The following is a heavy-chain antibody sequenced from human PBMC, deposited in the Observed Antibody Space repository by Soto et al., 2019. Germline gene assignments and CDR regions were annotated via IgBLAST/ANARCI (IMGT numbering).Heavy chain of an antibody. CDR1: GGSISSGDYY. D-gene: IGHD3-10*01. V-gene: IGHV4-30-4*01. CDR3: ARVGGFGATTIDY. CDR2: IYYSGST. Sequence: QVQLQESGPGLVKPSQTLSLTCTVSGGSISSGDYYWSWIRQPPGKGLEWIGYIYYSGSTYYNPSLKGRVTLSVDTSKNPFSLKLSSVTAADTAVYYCARVGGFGATTIDYWGQGTLVTVSS. J-gene: IGHJ4*02.